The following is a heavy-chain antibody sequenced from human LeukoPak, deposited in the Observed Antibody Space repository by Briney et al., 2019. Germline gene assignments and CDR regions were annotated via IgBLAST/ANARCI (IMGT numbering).Heavy chain of an antibody. CDR2: IYYSGST. Sequence: SETLSLTCTVSGGSISSGGYYWSWIRQRPGKGLEWIGYIYYSGSTYYNPSLKSRVTISVDTSKNQFSLKLSSVTAADTAVYYCARGYYYYGSGSYGGNWFDPWGQGTLVTVSS. CDR3: ARGYYYYGSGSYGGNWFDP. V-gene: IGHV4-31*03. CDR1: GGSISSGGYY. D-gene: IGHD3-10*01. J-gene: IGHJ5*02.